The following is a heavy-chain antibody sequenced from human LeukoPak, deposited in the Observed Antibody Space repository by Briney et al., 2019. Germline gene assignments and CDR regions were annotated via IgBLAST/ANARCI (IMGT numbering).Heavy chain of an antibody. D-gene: IGHD3-16*01. CDR2: IYDSGST. J-gene: IGHJ5*02. CDR3: ARHYGP. Sequence: SSETLSLTCNVSGASISDYYWSWIRQPPGRGLEWIGSIYDSGSTYYNPSLKSRVTISVDTSKNQFSLKLNSVTAADTAVYYCARHYGPWGQGTLVTVSS. V-gene: IGHV4-59*05. CDR1: GASISDYY.